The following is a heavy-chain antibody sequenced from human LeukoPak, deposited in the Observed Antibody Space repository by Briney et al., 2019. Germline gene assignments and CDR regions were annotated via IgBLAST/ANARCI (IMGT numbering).Heavy chain of an antibody. V-gene: IGHV3-48*03. CDR3: ARRSTWYDFDY. CDR1: GFTFSSYE. J-gene: IGHJ4*02. CDR2: ISSSGTTI. D-gene: IGHD6-13*01. Sequence: PGGSLSLSCAASGFTFSSYEMNWGRQAPGKGLQWVSFISSSGTTIYYADSVKGRFTIFRDNAKNSLYLQINSLRADDTAVYYCARRSTWYDFDYWGQGTLVTVSS.